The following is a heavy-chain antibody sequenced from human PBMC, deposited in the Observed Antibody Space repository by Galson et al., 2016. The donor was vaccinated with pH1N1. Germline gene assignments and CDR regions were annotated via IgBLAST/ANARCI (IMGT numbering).Heavy chain of an antibody. CDR2: IYYSGST. D-gene: IGHD3-10*01. CDR3: ARRGIGEFLYYFDS. Sequence: TLSLTCTVSGGSISSSSYYWDWIRQPPGKGLEWIGSIYYSGSTYYNPSLKSRVTISVDTSKNQFSLKLSSVTAADTAVYYCARRGIGEFLYYFDSWGQGTLVTVSS. CDR1: GGSISSSSYY. J-gene: IGHJ4*02. V-gene: IGHV4-39*01.